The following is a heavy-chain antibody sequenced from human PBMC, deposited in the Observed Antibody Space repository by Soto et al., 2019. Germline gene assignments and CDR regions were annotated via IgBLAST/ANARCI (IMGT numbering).Heavy chain of an antibody. J-gene: IGHJ4*02. V-gene: IGHV3-23*01. CDR1: GFMFNNYA. Sequence: LSCAASGFMFNNYAMSLVRQAPGKGLEWVSTVSVSGGTTYYADSLKGRFTISRDNSKKTVYLQMNRLRADDTAIYYCAKGPFYYDSSRSRFSDYWGPGNPVTVSS. CDR2: VSVSGGTT. D-gene: IGHD3-22*01. CDR3: AKGPFYYDSSRSRFSDY.